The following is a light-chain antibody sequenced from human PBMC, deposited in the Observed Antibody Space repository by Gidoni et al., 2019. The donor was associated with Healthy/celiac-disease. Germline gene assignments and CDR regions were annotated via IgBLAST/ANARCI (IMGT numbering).Light chain of an antibody. CDR1: SSNIGAGYT. CDR3: QSYDSSLRGSVV. CDR2: GNS. J-gene: IGLJ2*01. V-gene: IGLV1-40*01. Sequence: QSVLTQPPSVSGAPGQRVTISCTGSSSNIGAGYTVHWYQQLPGTAPKLLIFGNSSRPSGVPDRFSGSKSGTSASLAITGLQAEDEADYYCQSYDSSLRGSVVFGGGTKLTVL.